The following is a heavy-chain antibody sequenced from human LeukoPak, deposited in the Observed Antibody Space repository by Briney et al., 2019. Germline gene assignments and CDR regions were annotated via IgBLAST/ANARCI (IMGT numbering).Heavy chain of an antibody. J-gene: IGHJ6*03. V-gene: IGHV1-18*01. Sequence: GASVKVSCKASGYTFTSYGISWVRQAPGQGLEWMGWISAYNGNTNYAQKLQGRVTMTTDTSTSTAYMELRSLRSDDTAVYYCAATLTRAQWYYYYMDVWGKGTTVTVSS. CDR3: AATLTRAQWYYYYMDV. D-gene: IGHD2-15*01. CDR1: GYTFTSYG. CDR2: ISAYNGNT.